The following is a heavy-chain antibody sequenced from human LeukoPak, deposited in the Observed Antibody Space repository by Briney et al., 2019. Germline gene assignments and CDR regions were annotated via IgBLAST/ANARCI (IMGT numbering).Heavy chain of an antibody. Sequence: GESLKISCKGSGYSFTSYWVGWVRQMPGKGLEWMGLIYPGDSDTRYSPSFQGQVTISVDKSTSTVFLQWGSLKASDTGVYYCARRTAYCSTPTCYTDYWGQGTLVTVSS. J-gene: IGHJ4*02. CDR3: ARRTAYCSTPTCYTDY. CDR2: IYPGDSDT. D-gene: IGHD2-2*02. V-gene: IGHV5-51*01. CDR1: GYSFTSYW.